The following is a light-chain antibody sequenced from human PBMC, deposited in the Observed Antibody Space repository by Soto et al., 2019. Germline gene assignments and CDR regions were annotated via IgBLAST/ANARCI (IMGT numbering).Light chain of an antibody. CDR1: SSDVGAFNH. Sequence: QSVLTQPASVSGSPGQSITISCTGTSSDVGAFNHVSWYQQHPGEAPRIIIYDVSNRPSGVSTRFSGSKSGNTAALVIFGLQAEDEADYYCSSFTTSSTAIFGGGTKLTVL. V-gene: IGLV2-14*03. J-gene: IGLJ2*01. CDR2: DVS. CDR3: SSFTTSSTAI.